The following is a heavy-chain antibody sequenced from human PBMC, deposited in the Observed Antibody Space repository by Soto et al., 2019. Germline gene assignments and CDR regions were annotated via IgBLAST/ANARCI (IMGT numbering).Heavy chain of an antibody. CDR3: ATDRGGYYYDSSGYYEFDY. Sequence: EVQLLESGGGLVQPGGSLRLSCAASGFTFSSYAMSWVRQAPGKGLEWVSAISGSGGSTYYADSVKGRFTISRDNSKNTLYLQMNSLRAEDTAVYYCATDRGGYYYDSSGYYEFDYWGQGTLVTVSS. CDR2: ISGSGGST. CDR1: GFTFSSYA. J-gene: IGHJ4*02. V-gene: IGHV3-23*01. D-gene: IGHD3-22*01.